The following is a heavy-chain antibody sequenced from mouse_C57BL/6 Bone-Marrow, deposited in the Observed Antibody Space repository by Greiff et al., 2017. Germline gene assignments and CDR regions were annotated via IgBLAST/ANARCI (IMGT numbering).Heavy chain of an antibody. V-gene: IGHV5-6*01. CDR1: GFTFSSYG. J-gene: IGHJ2*01. D-gene: IGHD3-3*01. Sequence: VQLQESGGDLVKPGGSLKLSCAASGFTFSSYGMSWVRQTPDKRLEWVATISSGGSYTYYPDSVKGRFTISRDNAKNTLYLQMSSLKSEDTAMYYCARHRAPYFDYWGQGTTLTVSS. CDR2: ISSGGSYT. CDR3: ARHRAPYFDY.